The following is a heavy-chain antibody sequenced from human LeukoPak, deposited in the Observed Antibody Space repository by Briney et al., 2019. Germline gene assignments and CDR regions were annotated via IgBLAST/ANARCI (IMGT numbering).Heavy chain of an antibody. D-gene: IGHD4-17*01. Sequence: PGGSLRLSCAGSGFIFSTHWMIWVRQAPGKGLEWVANIKQDGSEKNYVDSVKGRFTISRDNTKSSMYLEMNSLRAEDTAVYYCVRYRDGEYDFWGQGTLVTVSS. CDR2: IKQDGSEK. CDR3: VRYRDGEYDF. V-gene: IGHV3-7*01. CDR1: GFIFSTHW. J-gene: IGHJ4*02.